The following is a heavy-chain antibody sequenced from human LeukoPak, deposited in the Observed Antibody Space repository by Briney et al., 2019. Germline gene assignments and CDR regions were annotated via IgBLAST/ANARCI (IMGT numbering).Heavy chain of an antibody. D-gene: IGHD3-3*01. Sequence: SETLSLTCTVSGGSISSYYWSWIRQPAGKGLEWIGRIYTSGSTNYNPSLKSRVTISVDTSKNQFSLKLSSATAADTAVYYCARAKRTIFGVVMEYYFDYWGQGTLVTVSS. CDR1: GGSISSYY. V-gene: IGHV4-4*07. CDR2: IYTSGST. J-gene: IGHJ4*02. CDR3: ARAKRTIFGVVMEYYFDY.